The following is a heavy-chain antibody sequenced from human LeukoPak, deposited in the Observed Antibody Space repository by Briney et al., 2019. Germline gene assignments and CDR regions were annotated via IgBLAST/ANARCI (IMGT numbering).Heavy chain of an antibody. Sequence: PGGSLRLSCAVSGYTFSKYWMLWVRHAPGKGLESVSRINTDGTVTIYADSVKRRYNDSRDNADHTMFLQMHRVSEEDTAVYYCATKQWLPPPPASWAQGPPVTVSS. V-gene: IGHV3-74*01. D-gene: IGHD6-19*01. J-gene: IGHJ5*02. CDR3: ATKQWLPPPPAS. CDR1: GYTFSKYW. CDR2: INTDGTVT.